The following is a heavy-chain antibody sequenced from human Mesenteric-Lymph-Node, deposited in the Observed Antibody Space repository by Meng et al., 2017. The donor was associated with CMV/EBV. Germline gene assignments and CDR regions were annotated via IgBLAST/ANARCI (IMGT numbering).Heavy chain of an antibody. Sequence: GGSLRLSCAASGFTFSSYSMNWVRQAPGKGLEWVSYISSSSSSIYYADSVKGRFTISRDNTKNSLYLQMNRLRAEDTAVYYCARDHYGSGIGGNYFDYWGQGTLVTVSS. V-gene: IGHV3-48*04. CDR2: ISSSSSSI. D-gene: IGHD3-10*01. CDR1: GFTFSSYS. J-gene: IGHJ4*02. CDR3: ARDHYGSGIGGNYFDY.